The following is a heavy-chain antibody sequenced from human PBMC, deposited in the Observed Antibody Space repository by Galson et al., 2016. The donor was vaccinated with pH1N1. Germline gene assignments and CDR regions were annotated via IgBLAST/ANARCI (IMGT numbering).Heavy chain of an antibody. CDR2: ISSSGRNI. CDR1: GFIFGGYT. D-gene: IGHD2-21*01. CDR3: AREPYFPPYFDN. Sequence: SLRLSCAASGFIFGGYTMNWVRQAPGKGPEWVSSISSSGRNIYYADSMKGRFTISRDNAKNTLYLQINNLRAEDTGIYYCAREPYFPPYFDNWGQGILVTVSS. J-gene: IGHJ4*02. V-gene: IGHV3-21*01.